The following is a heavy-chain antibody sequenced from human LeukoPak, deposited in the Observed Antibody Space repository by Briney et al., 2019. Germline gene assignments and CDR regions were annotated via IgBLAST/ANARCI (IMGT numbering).Heavy chain of an antibody. J-gene: IGHJ4*02. CDR2: IIPILGIA. D-gene: IGHD3-10*01. V-gene: IGHV1-69*04. Sequence: RASVKVFCKASGGTFSSYAISWVRQAPGQGLEWMGRIIPILGIANYAQKFQGRVTITADKSTSTAYMELSSLRSEDTAVYYCARAHGSGSYAFDYWGQGTLVTVSS. CDR1: GGTFSSYA. CDR3: ARAHGSGSYAFDY.